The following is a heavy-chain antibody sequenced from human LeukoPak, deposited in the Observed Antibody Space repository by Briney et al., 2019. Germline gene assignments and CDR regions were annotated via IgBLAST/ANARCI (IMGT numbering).Heavy chain of an antibody. CDR2: ISAYNGNT. CDR3: ARDERYFDWPQPPDI. V-gene: IGHV1-18*01. J-gene: IGHJ3*02. CDR1: GYTFTSYS. Sequence: ASVKVSCKASGYTFTSYSITWVRQAPGQGLEWMGWISAYNGNTNYAQKLQGRVTMTTDTSTSTAYMELRSLRSDDTAVYYCARDERYFDWPQPPDIWGQGTMVTVSS. D-gene: IGHD3-9*01.